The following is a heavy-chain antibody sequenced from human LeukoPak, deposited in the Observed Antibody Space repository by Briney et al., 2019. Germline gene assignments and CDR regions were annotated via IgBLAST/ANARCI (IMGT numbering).Heavy chain of an antibody. CDR3: AKSGLSRFDY. V-gene: IGHV3-23*01. Sequence: TGGSLRLSCVASGFTFSTYAMSWVRQAPGKGLEWVSSVSGSGGNTHYADSVKGRFTISRDNSKNTLSLQMNSLRAEDTAVYYCAKSGLSRFDYWGQGTLVTVSS. D-gene: IGHD4/OR15-4a*01. CDR2: VSGSGGNT. J-gene: IGHJ4*02. CDR1: GFTFSTYA.